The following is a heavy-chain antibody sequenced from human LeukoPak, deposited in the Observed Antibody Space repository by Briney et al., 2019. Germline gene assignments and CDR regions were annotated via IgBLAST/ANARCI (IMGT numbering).Heavy chain of an antibody. CDR3: ARGLYYDSTGYSSQRFGP. V-gene: IGHV1-8*01. CDR1: GYTFTSYD. CDR2: MNPNSGNT. Sequence: ASVKVSCKASGYTFTSYDINWVRQAPGQGLEWMGWMNPNSGNTGYAQQFQGRVTMTRNTSISTAYMELSSLRSDDTAVYYCARGLYYDSTGYSSQRFGPWGQGTLVTVSS. D-gene: IGHD3-22*01. J-gene: IGHJ5*02.